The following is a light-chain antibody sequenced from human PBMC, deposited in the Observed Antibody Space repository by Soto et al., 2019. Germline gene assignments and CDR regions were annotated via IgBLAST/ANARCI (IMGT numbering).Light chain of an antibody. Sequence: EIVLIQSPGTLSSSPGETATLSCRASQILRSNSLAWYQQRPGQAPRLLIFGASNRATGIPDRFTGSGSGTDFILTIIRLEPEEFAVYSCQVYYRSSWTFGQGTKVEIK. CDR3: QVYYRSSWT. CDR2: GAS. V-gene: IGKV3-20*01. CDR1: QILRSNS. J-gene: IGKJ1*01.